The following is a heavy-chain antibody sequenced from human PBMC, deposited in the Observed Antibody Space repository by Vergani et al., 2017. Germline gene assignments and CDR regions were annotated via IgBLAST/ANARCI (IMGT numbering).Heavy chain of an antibody. Sequence: EVQLVESGGGVIQPGGSVRLSCAASGFTFSAYPMTWVRQAPGKGLEWVSAISAHYPSTYYADSVKGRFTISRDNSKNMLYLKMNSLRAEDTAVYYCARLSYDTTPCLQGGYDCWGQGTLVSVSS. D-gene: IGHD3-22*01. J-gene: IGHJ4*02. V-gene: IGHV3-23*04. CDR1: GFTFSAYP. CDR3: ARLSYDTTPCLQGGYDC. CDR2: ISAHYPST.